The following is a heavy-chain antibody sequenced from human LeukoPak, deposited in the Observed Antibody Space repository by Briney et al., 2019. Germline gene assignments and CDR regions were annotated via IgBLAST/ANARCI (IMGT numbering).Heavy chain of an antibody. D-gene: IGHD3-22*01. CDR3: ARFEVITRSLNP. CDR1: GFTFSDYY. J-gene: IGHJ5*02. V-gene: IGHV3-11*04. Sequence: GGSLRLSCAASGFTFSDYYMSWISQAPGKGLEWVSYISSSGSTIYYADSVKGRFTISRDNAKNSLYLQMNSLRAEDTAVYYCARFEVITRSLNPWGQGTLVTVSS. CDR2: ISSSGSTI.